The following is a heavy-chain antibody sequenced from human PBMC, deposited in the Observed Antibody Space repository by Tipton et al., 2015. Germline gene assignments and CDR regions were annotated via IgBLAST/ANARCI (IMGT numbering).Heavy chain of an antibody. V-gene: IGHV4-59*01. Sequence: TLSLTCTVSGGSIRSYYWSWIRQPPGKGLEWIGYIYYSGSAYYNPALNSRVTISVDTSENQFSLKMSSVTASDTAVYYCARARGRHGGLFDSWGQGILVTVSS. CDR2: IYYSGSA. J-gene: IGHJ4*02. CDR3: ARARGRHGGLFDS. CDR1: GGSIRSYY. D-gene: IGHD4-23*01.